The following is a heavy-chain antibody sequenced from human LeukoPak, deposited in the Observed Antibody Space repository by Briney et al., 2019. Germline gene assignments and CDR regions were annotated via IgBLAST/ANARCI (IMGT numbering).Heavy chain of an antibody. D-gene: IGHD6-19*01. J-gene: IGHJ4*02. CDR3: ARDRSSGWYTAFDY. CDR2: ISYDGRNK. V-gene: IGHV3-30*03. Sequence: PGGSLRLSCAASGFTFSSYGMHWVRQAPGKGLEWVAVISYDGRNKYYADSVRGRFTISRDNSKNTLYLQMNSLRAEDTAVYYCARDRSSGWYTAFDYWGQGTLVTVSS. CDR1: GFTFSSYG.